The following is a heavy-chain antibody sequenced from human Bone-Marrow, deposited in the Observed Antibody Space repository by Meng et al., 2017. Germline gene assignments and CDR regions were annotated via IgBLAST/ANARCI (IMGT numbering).Heavy chain of an antibody. Sequence: ASVKVSCKASGYTFTSYAMHWVRQAPGQRLEWMGWINAGNGNTKYSQKFQGRVTMTTDTSTSTAYMELRSLRSDDTAVYYCARFYNNYPCNNCFDPWGQGTLVTVSS. D-gene: IGHD4-11*01. J-gene: IGHJ5*02. CDR3: ARFYNNYPCNNCFDP. V-gene: IGHV1-3*01. CDR2: INAGNGNT. CDR1: GYTFTSYA.